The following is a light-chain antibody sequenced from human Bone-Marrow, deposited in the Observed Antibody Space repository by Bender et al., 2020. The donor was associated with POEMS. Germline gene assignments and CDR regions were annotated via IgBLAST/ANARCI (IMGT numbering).Light chain of an antibody. Sequence: QTVVTQEPSFSVSPGGTVTLTCGLSSGSVSTSYYPTWYQQTPGQAPRTLIYNTNTRSSGVPDRFSGSILGNKAALIITGAQADDDSNYYCVLYIVGGIWMFGGGTKLTVL. CDR3: VLYIVGGIWM. J-gene: IGLJ3*02. CDR2: NTN. V-gene: IGLV8-61*01. CDR1: SGSVSTSYY.